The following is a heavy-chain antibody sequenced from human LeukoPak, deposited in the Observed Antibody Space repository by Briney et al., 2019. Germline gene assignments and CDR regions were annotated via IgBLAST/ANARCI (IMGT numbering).Heavy chain of an antibody. D-gene: IGHD5-18*01. CDR3: ARESRGGLRGYSYGSTIYYGMDV. CDR1: GFTISSYG. Sequence: GRSLRLSCAASGFTISSYGMLWVRQAPGKALEWVEVIWYDGSNKYYADSVKGRFTISRDNSKNTLYLQMNSLRAEDTAVYYCARESRGGLRGYSYGSTIYYGMDVWGQGTTVTVSS. J-gene: IGHJ6*02. V-gene: IGHV3-33*01. CDR2: IWYDGSNK.